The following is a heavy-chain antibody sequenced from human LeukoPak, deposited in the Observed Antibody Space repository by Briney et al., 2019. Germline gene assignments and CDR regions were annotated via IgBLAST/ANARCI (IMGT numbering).Heavy chain of an antibody. V-gene: IGHV4-59*08. CDR3: ARHFFYDSSGFDAFDI. Sequence: KPSETLSLTCTVSDGSISSYYWSWIRQPPGKGPEWIGYIYYSGSTNYNPSLKSRVTISVDTSKNQFSLKLSSVTAADTAVYYCARHFFYDSSGFDAFDIWGQGTMVTVSS. CDR2: IYYSGST. D-gene: IGHD3-22*01. CDR1: DGSISSYY. J-gene: IGHJ3*02.